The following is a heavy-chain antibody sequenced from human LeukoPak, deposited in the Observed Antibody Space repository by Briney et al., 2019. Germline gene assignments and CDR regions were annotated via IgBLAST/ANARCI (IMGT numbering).Heavy chain of an antibody. CDR1: GFTFSSYS. J-gene: IGHJ5*02. V-gene: IGHV3-21*01. CDR3: ARDRMGFDP. Sequence: GESLRLSCAASGFTFSSYSMNWIRQAPGKGLAWVSSISSSSSYIYYADSVKGRFTISRDNAKNSLYLQMNSLRAEDTAVYYCARDRMGFDPWGQGTLVTVSS. CDR2: ISSSSSYI. D-gene: IGHD5-24*01.